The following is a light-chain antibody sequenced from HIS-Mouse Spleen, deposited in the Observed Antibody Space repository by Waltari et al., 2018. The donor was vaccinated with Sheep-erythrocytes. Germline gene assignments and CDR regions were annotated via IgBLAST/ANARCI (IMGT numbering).Light chain of an antibody. CDR1: SSNIGNNY. Sequence: QSVLTQPPSVSAAPGQKVTISCSGSSSNIGNNYVSWYQQLPGKAPKLLIYDTMTRHSGIPDRFSGSESGTSATLGIAGLQTGDEAEYYCGTWDSSLSAGGVFGGGTKLTVL. CDR2: DTM. V-gene: IGLV1-51*01. CDR3: GTWDSSLSAGGV. J-gene: IGLJ3*02.